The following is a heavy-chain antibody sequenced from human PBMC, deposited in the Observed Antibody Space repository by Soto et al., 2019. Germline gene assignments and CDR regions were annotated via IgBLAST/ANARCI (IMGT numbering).Heavy chain of an antibody. CDR3: ARNLRPDFDY. Sequence: QVQLQQSGPGLVKPSQTLSLTCAISGDHVSSDASAWNWIRQSPSRGLEWLGRTYYRSRWIRDYAVSVKGRITINPDTSENQCSLHLNSVTPEDTAVYYCARNLRPDFDYWGQGTLVTVSS. CDR2: TYYRSRWIR. J-gene: IGHJ4*02. V-gene: IGHV6-1*01. CDR1: GDHVSSDASA.